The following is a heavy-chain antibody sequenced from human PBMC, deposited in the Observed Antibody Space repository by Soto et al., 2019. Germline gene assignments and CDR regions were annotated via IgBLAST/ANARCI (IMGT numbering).Heavy chain of an antibody. J-gene: IGHJ5*02. CDR2: INHSGST. D-gene: IGHD2-8*01. V-gene: IGHV4-34*01. Sequence: QVQLQQWGAGLLKPSETLSLTCAVYGGSFSGYYWRWIRQPPGKGLEWIGEINHSGSTNYNPSLKSRVTISVDTSKNQFSLKLSSVTAADTAVYYCARGADIVLMVYAGYNWFDPWGQGTLVTVSS. CDR3: ARGADIVLMVYAGYNWFDP. CDR1: GGSFSGYY.